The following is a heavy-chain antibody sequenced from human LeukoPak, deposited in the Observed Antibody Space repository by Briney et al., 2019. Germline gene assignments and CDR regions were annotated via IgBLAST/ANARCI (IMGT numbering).Heavy chain of an antibody. Sequence: ASVKVSCKASGYTFTSYAMHWVRQAPGQRLEWMGWINAGNGNTKYSQKFQGRVTITRDTSASTVYMELNSLTSDDTAVYYCARGGVVSRGQWLCADYWGQGALVTVSS. CDR1: GYTFTSYA. J-gene: IGHJ4*02. D-gene: IGHD6-19*01. V-gene: IGHV1-3*01. CDR3: ARGGVVSRGQWLCADY. CDR2: INAGNGNT.